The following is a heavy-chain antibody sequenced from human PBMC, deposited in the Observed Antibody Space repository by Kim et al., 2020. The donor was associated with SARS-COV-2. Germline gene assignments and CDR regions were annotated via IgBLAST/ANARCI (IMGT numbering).Heavy chain of an antibody. CDR1: GGSISSGSYY. Sequence: SETLSLTCTVSGGSISSGSYYWSWIRQPAGKGLEWIGRIYTSGSTNYNPSLKSRVTISVDTSKNQFSLKLSSVTAADTAVYYCARDFGVVISGLGLGFDPWGQGTLVTVSS. CDR3: ARDFGVVISGLGLGFDP. J-gene: IGHJ5*02. D-gene: IGHD3-3*01. V-gene: IGHV4-61*02. CDR2: IYTSGST.